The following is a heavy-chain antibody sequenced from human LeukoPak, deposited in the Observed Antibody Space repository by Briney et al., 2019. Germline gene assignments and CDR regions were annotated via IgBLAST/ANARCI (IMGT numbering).Heavy chain of an antibody. V-gene: IGHV3-33*01. D-gene: IGHD3-10*01. CDR2: IWRDGSNE. Sequence: GGSLRLSCAASGFTFSAYGMHWVRQAPGKGLEWVAVIWRDGSNENYPDSVKGRFTISRDNSKNTLFLQMNSLRTEDTAVYCCARDFGARPFDIWGQGTMVTVSS. CDR1: GFTFSAYG. J-gene: IGHJ3*02. CDR3: ARDFGARPFDI.